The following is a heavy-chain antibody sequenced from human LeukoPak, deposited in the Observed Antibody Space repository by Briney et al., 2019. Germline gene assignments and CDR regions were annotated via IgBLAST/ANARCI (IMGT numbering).Heavy chain of an antibody. J-gene: IGHJ4*02. D-gene: IGHD3-10*01. V-gene: IGHV4-34*01. CDR1: GGSFSGYY. CDR3: ARGAILGSSDY. Sequence: SETLSLTCAVYGGSFSGYYWSWIRQPPGKGLEWIGEINHSGSTNYNPSLKSRVTISVDTSKNQFSLKLSSVTAADTAVYYCARGAILGSSDYWGQGTLVTVSS. CDR2: INHSGST.